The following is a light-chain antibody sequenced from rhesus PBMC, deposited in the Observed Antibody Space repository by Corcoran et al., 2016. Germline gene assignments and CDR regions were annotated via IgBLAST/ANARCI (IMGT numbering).Light chain of an antibody. CDR2: KAS. CDR3: LQYSSSPYN. CDR1: QGISSW. J-gene: IGKJ2*01. V-gene: IGKV1-22*01. Sequence: DIQMTQSPSSLSASVGDTVTITCQASQGISSWLGWYQQKPGKAPKLLIYKASPLQSGVPLRLSGSGSGTCFTLTISSLQPEDFATYYCLQYSSSPYNFGQGTKVESK.